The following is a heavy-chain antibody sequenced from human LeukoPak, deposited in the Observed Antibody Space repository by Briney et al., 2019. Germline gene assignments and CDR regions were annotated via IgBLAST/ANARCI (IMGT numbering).Heavy chain of an antibody. J-gene: IGHJ6*02. CDR2: ISYDGSNK. CDR1: GFTFSSYA. V-gene: IGHV3-30-3*01. D-gene: IGHD2-2*01. Sequence: GGSLRLSCAASGFTFSSYAMHWVRQAPGKGLEWVAVISYDGSNKYYADSVKGRFTISRDNSKNTLYLQMNSLRAEDTAVYYCAKDYAVEYYYYYYGMDVWGQGTTVTVSS. CDR3: AKDYAVEYYYYYYGMDV.